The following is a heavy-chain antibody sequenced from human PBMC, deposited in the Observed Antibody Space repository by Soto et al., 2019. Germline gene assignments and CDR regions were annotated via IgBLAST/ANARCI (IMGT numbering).Heavy chain of an antibody. CDR3: TTYPNWNYRC. V-gene: IGHV3-15*07. D-gene: IGHD1-7*01. CDR2: IKSKTDGGAA. Sequence: GGSLRLSCAASGVTFSNAWMNWVRQAPGKGLEWVGRIKSKTDGGAADYAAPVKGRFTISRDDSENTLYLQMNSLKTEDTAVYYCTTYPNWNYRCWGQGTLVTVSS. CDR1: GVTFSNAW. J-gene: IGHJ4*02.